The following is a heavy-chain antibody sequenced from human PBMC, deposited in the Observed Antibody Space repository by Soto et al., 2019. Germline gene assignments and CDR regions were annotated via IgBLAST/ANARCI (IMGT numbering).Heavy chain of an antibody. J-gene: IGHJ4*02. CDR2: ISGDGINT. V-gene: IGHV3-30*03. CDR1: GFNFGFFG. Sequence: QIQLVESGGDVVQPGRSLRLSCAASGFNFGFFGMHWVRQAPGKGLEWVAFISGDGINTHYADSVRGRFTLSRDYSKKTMYLQMDTLREDDTALYYCARDNLSFDFDSWGQGTLVTVSS. D-gene: IGHD3-10*01. CDR3: ARDNLSFDFDS.